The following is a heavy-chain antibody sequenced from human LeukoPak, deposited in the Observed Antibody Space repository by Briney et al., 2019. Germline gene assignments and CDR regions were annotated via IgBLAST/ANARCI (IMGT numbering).Heavy chain of an antibody. CDR1: GFIFSNYG. CDR2: ISSSSSSHM. Sequence: GGSLRLSCAASGFIFSNYGMSWVRQAPGKGLEWVSSISSSSSSHMYYGDSVKGRFTISRDDAKNSLYLQMDSLRAEDTAVYYCAKLHCSSISCHQNYYYYLYMDVWGKGTTVTVSS. CDR3: AKLHCSSISCHQNYYYYLYMDV. J-gene: IGHJ6*03. D-gene: IGHD2-2*01. V-gene: IGHV3-21*01.